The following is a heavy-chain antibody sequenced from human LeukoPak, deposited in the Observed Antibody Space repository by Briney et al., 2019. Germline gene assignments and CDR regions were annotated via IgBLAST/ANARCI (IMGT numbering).Heavy chain of an antibody. D-gene: IGHD6-19*01. J-gene: IGHJ4*02. CDR3: AKDRYSSGWYDYFDY. V-gene: IGHV3-23*01. CDR1: GFTFSSYG. CDR2: ISGSGGST. Sequence: GGSLRLSCAASGFTFSSYGMSWVRQAPGKGLEWVSAISGSGGSTYCADSVKGRFTISRDNSKNTLYLQMNSLRAEDTAVYYCAKDRYSSGWYDYFDYWGQGTLVTVSS.